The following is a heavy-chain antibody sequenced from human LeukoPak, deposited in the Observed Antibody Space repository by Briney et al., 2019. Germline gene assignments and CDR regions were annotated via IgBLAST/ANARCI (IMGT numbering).Heavy chain of an antibody. CDR1: GYSFTTYW. V-gene: IGHV5-51*01. CDR2: INPADSDT. Sequence: GESLKISCKGSGYSFTTYWIGWVRQVPGKGLQWMGIINPADSDTRYSPSFQGQVTISADKSISTAYLQWSSLKASDTAMYYCARYYYDSSGYHYSFDYWGQGTLVTVSS. J-gene: IGHJ4*02. D-gene: IGHD3-22*01. CDR3: ARYYYDSSGYHYSFDY.